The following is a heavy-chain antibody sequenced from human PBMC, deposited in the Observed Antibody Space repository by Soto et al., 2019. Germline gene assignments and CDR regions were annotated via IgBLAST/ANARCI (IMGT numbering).Heavy chain of an antibody. Sequence: SETLSLTCTVSGGSISSYYWSWIRQPPGKGLEWIGYIYYSGSTNYNPSLKSRVTISVDTSKNQFSLKLSSVTAADTAVYYWARGRRGLGYGSSTSCDGSARPSVRFDYWGQGTLVTVSS. CDR1: GGSISSYY. CDR3: ARGRRGLGYGSSTSCDGSARPSVRFDY. CDR2: IYYSGST. J-gene: IGHJ4*02. D-gene: IGHD2-2*01. V-gene: IGHV4-59*12.